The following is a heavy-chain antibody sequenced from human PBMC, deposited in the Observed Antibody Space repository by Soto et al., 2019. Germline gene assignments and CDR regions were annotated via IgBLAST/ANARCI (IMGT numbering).Heavy chain of an antibody. Sequence: QVQLVQSGAEVKKPGASVKISCKASGYTFTSYYMHWVRQAPGQGREWMGIINPSGGSTNYAQKLPGRVAMTRDTSTSTVYMELNSLRSEDTAVYYCARPPYPGCINAVCYPLDYWGQGTLVTVSS. D-gene: IGHD2-8*01. CDR3: ARPPYPGCINAVCYPLDY. J-gene: IGHJ4*02. CDR2: INPSGGST. V-gene: IGHV1-46*01. CDR1: GYTFTSYY.